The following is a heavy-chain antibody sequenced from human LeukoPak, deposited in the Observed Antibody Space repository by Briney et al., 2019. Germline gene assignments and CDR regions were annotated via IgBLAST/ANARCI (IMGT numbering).Heavy chain of an antibody. J-gene: IGHJ3*02. Sequence: GGSLRLSCAASGFTFSDYSMSWIRQAPGKGLEWVSYIRSSGNTIYYADSVKGRFTISRDNAKNSLYLQMNSLRAEDTAVYYCAKGVKGAATVTSAFDIWGQGTMVTVSS. CDR3: AKGVKGAATVTSAFDI. D-gene: IGHD4-17*01. CDR2: IRSSGNTI. V-gene: IGHV3-11*04. CDR1: GFTFSDYS.